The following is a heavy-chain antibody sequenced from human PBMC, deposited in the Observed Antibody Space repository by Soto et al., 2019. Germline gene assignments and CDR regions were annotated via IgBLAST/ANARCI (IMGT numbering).Heavy chain of an antibody. Sequence: GGSLRLSCAASGFTFSSYAMHWVRQAPGKGLEWVAVISYDGSNKYYADSVKGRFTISRDNSKNTLYLQMNSLRAEDTAVYYCARAFVLLYSSETDYWGQGTLVTVSS. D-gene: IGHD6-25*01. J-gene: IGHJ4*02. CDR2: ISYDGSNK. CDR3: ARAFVLLYSSETDY. V-gene: IGHV3-30-3*01. CDR1: GFTFSSYA.